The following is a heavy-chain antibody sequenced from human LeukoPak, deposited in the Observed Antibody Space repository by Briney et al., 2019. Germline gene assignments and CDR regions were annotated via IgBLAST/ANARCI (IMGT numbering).Heavy chain of an antibody. CDR3: ARGLMTPNTYCDL. Sequence: PGRSLRLSCAASGFTFRNYGMHWVRQAPGKGLEWVSGLWYDGRNKAYADSVKGRFTISRDNSENMLYLQMNSLRDEDTAVYYCARGLMTPNTYCDLWGQGTLVTVSS. D-gene: IGHD2-8*01. CDR2: LWYDGRNK. CDR1: GFTFRNYG. J-gene: IGHJ4*02. V-gene: IGHV3-33*08.